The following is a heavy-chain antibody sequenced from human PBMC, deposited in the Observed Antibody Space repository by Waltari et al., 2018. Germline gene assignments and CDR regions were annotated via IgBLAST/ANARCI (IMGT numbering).Heavy chain of an antibody. D-gene: IGHD3-22*01. Sequence: QVQLVQSGAEVKKPGSSVKVSCKASGGTFSSYAISWVRQAPGQGLAWMGGISPILCTANYAQKFRGRVTFTADVSTRTAYMELSSLRSEDTAVYYCARASAYASSGYYQSGAFDIWGQGTMVTVSS. CDR1: GGTFSSYA. CDR3: ARASAYASSGYYQSGAFDI. V-gene: IGHV1-69*12. J-gene: IGHJ3*02. CDR2: ISPILCTA.